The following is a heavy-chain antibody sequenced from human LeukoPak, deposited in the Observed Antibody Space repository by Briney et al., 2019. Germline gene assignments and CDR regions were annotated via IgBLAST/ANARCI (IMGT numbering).Heavy chain of an antibody. CDR1: GFTFSSYG. Sequence: GGSLRLSCAASGFTFSSYGMHWVRQAPGKGLEWVAVIWYDGSKTYYADSVKGRFTISRDNSKNTLYLQMSSLRADDTAVYYCARHNTGRSASWGQGTLVTVSS. D-gene: IGHD1-26*01. J-gene: IGHJ5*01. CDR3: ARHNTGRSAS. V-gene: IGHV3-33*01. CDR2: IWYDGSKT.